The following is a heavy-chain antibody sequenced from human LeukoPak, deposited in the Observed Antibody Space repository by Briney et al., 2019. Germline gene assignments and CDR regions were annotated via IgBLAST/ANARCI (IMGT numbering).Heavy chain of an antibody. CDR3: ARGIVEFDY. CDR1: RFTFSSYS. D-gene: IGHD1-26*01. Sequence: GGSLRLSCAASRFTFSSYSMNWVRQAPGKVLEWVSYISSSSSTIYYADSVKGRFTVSRDNAKNSLYLQMNSLRAEDTALYYCARGIVEFDYWGQGTLVTVSS. J-gene: IGHJ4*02. CDR2: ISSSSSTI. V-gene: IGHV3-48*01.